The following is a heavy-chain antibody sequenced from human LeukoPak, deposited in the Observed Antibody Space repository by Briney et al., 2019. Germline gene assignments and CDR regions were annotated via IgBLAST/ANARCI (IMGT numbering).Heavy chain of an antibody. D-gene: IGHD2-21*02. V-gene: IGHV1-24*01. CDR3: VTDRARLFWYFDL. CDR2: SDPEDGET. J-gene: IGHJ2*01. CDR1: GSTLSGLS. Sequence: GASVKVSCKVSGSTLSGLSIHWVRQAPGKGLEYVGGSDPEDGETFHAQNFQGRVTMTEDTSIDTAYMELSRLRSEDTAVYYCVTDRARLFWYFDLWGRGTLVTVSS.